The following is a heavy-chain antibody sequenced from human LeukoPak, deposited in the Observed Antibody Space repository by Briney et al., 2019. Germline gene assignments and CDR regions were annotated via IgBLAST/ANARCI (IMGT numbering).Heavy chain of an antibody. CDR2: INHSGST. CDR3: ARGAIRYLDWFPGPKRENNWFDP. Sequence: SETLSLTCAVYGGSFSGYYWSWIRQPPGKGLEWIGEINHSGSTNYNPSLKSRVTISVDTSKNQFSLKLSSVTAADTAVYYCARGAIRYLDWFPGPKRENNWFDPWGQGTLVTVSS. D-gene: IGHD3-9*01. J-gene: IGHJ5*02. V-gene: IGHV4-34*01. CDR1: GGSFSGYY.